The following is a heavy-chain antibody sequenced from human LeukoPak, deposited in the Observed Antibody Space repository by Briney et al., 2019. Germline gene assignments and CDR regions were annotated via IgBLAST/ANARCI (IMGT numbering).Heavy chain of an antibody. CDR3: ARVNSDYWPYYFDY. Sequence: SETLSLTCTVSVCSISSYYWSWVRQPPGKGLEWMGYIYYSGSTNYNPSLKSRVTISVDTSKNQFSLKLSSVTAADAAVYYCARVNSDYWPYYFDYWGQGTLVTVSS. CDR1: VCSISSYY. D-gene: IGHD5-12*01. V-gene: IGHV4-59*01. CDR2: IYYSGST. J-gene: IGHJ4*02.